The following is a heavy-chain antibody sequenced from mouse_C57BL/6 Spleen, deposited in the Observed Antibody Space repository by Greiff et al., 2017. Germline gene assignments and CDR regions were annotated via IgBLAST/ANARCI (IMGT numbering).Heavy chain of an antibody. CDR3: ARSLITTVVARYAMDD. Sequence: VQLQQPGAELVKPGASVKLSCKASGYTFTSYWMHWVKQRPGQGLEWIGMIHPNSGSTNYNEKFKSKATLTVDKSSSTAYMQLSSLTSEDSAVSYCARSLITTVVARYAMDDWGQGTSVTVAS. V-gene: IGHV1-64*01. CDR2: IHPNSGST. CDR1: GYTFTSYW. D-gene: IGHD1-1*01. J-gene: IGHJ4*01.